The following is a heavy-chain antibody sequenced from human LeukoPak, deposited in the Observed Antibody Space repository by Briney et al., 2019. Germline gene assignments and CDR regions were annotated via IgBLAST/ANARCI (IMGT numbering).Heavy chain of an antibody. V-gene: IGHV3-23*01. CDR3: AKRYCSGGSCVYYYYYGMDV. CDR2: ISGRCGST. CDR1: GFTFSSYA. Sequence: PGGSLRLSCAASGFTFSSYAMSWVRQAPGKGLEWVSAISGRCGSTYYADSVKGRFTISRDNSKNTLYLQMNSLRAEDTAVYYCAKRYCSGGSCVYYYYYGMDVWGQGTTVTVSS. D-gene: IGHD2-15*01. J-gene: IGHJ6*02.